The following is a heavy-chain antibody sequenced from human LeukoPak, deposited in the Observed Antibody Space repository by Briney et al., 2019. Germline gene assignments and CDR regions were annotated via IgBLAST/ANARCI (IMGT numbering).Heavy chain of an antibody. CDR2: INHSGST. Sequence: SETLSLTCAVYGGSFSGYYWSWIRQPPGKGLEWIGEINHSGSTNYNPSLKSRVTISVDTSKNQFSLKLSSVTAADTAVYYCAVGLWFGELAVDYWGQGTLVTVSS. CDR1: GGSFSGYY. V-gene: IGHV4-34*01. CDR3: AVGLWFGELAVDY. D-gene: IGHD3-10*01. J-gene: IGHJ4*02.